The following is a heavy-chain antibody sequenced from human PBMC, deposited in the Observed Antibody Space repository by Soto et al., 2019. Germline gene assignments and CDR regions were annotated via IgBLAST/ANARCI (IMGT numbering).Heavy chain of an antibody. CDR3: ARGWGRIFDY. D-gene: IGHD7-27*01. CDR1: GGSFSGYY. V-gene: IGHV4-34*01. CDR2: INHSGST. J-gene: IGHJ4*02. Sequence: SETLSLTCAVYGGSFSGYYWNWIRQPPGKGLEWIGEINHSGSTNYNPSLKSRVTISVDTSKNQFSLKLSSVTAADTAVYYCARGWGRIFDYWGQGTLVTVSS.